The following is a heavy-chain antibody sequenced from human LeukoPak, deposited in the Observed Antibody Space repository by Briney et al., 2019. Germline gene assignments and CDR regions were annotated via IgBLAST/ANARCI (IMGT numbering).Heavy chain of an antibody. Sequence: PGGSLRLSCAASGFTFSNYEMHWVRRAPGKGLEWVSYISSGGSTVCYADSVKGRFTVSRDNAKNSLYLQMSSLRAEDTAVYYCARGGSFVEYWGQGTLVSVSS. V-gene: IGHV3-48*03. D-gene: IGHD3-10*01. J-gene: IGHJ4*02. CDR1: GFTFSNYE. CDR2: ISSGGSTV. CDR3: ARGGSFVEY.